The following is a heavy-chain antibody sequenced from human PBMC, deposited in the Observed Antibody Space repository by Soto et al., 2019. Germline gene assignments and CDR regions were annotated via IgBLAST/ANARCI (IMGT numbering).Heavy chain of an antibody. D-gene: IGHD1-1*01. V-gene: IGHV1-18*01. CDR3: ARGRYGDY. J-gene: IGHJ4*02. CDR1: GYAFTTYG. CDR2: ISAHNGNT. Sequence: QVHLVQSGAEVKKPGASVKVSCKGSGYAFTTYGITWVRQAPGQGLEWMGWISAHNGNTNYAQKLQGSVTVTIDTSTSTAYMELRSLRSDDTAVYYCARGRYGDYWGQGALVTVSS.